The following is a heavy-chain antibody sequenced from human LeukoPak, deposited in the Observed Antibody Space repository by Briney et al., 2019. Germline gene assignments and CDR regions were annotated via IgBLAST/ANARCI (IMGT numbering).Heavy chain of an antibody. CDR3: ARDKWLRNYYDSSGYYLGAFDI. V-gene: IGHV3-48*03. D-gene: IGHD3-22*01. Sequence: GRSLKLSCAASGFPFSPYEMNWVRQAPGKGLEWVSYISSSGSTIYYADSVKGRFTISRDNAKNSLYLQMNSLRAEDTAVYYCARDKWLRNYYDSSGYYLGAFDIWGQGTMVTASS. CDR2: ISSSGSTI. J-gene: IGHJ3*02. CDR1: GFPFSPYE.